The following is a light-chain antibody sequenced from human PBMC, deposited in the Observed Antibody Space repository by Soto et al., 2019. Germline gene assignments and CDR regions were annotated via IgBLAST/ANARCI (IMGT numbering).Light chain of an antibody. Sequence: EIVLTQSPDTLSLSPGESATLSCRASQSVSSSYLAWYQQKPGRAPRLLIYGASSRATGIPDRFSGSGSGTNFTLTIIRLEPEDFAVFYCQQYDDSITFGQGTRLEIE. CDR1: QSVSSSY. V-gene: IGKV3-20*01. J-gene: IGKJ5*01. CDR3: QQYDDSIT. CDR2: GAS.